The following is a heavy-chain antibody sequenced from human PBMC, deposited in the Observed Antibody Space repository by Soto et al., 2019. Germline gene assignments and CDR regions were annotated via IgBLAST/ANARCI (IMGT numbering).Heavy chain of an antibody. CDR2: INAGNGNT. Sequence: QVQLVQSGAEVKKPGASVKVSCKASGYTFTSYAMHWVRQAPGQRLEWMGWINAGNGNTKYSQKVQGRVTINRDTPASTAYMELTSLRSEDTAVYYCARDSSSWYLNWFDTWCQGTMVTVSS. CDR1: GYTFTSYA. D-gene: IGHD6-13*01. CDR3: ARDSSSWYLNWFDT. J-gene: IGHJ5*02. V-gene: IGHV1-3*01.